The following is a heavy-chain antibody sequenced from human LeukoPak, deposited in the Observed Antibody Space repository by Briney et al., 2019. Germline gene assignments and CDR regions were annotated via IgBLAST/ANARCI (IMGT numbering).Heavy chain of an antibody. CDR2: IHYSGST. J-gene: IGHJ6*02. V-gene: IGHV4-59*01. D-gene: IGHD6-19*01. CDR1: GGSISTYY. Sequence: PSETLSLACTVSGGSISTYYWSWIRQPPGKGLAWIGYIHYSGSTNYNPSPKSRVTISVDTSKNQFSLKLSSVTAADTAVYYCARDPLGIAVAGLPPIHYGMDVWGQGTTVTVSS. CDR3: ARDPLGIAVAGLPPIHYGMDV.